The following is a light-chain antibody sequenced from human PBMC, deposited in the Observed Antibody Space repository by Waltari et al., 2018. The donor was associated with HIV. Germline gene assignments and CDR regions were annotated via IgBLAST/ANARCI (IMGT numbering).Light chain of an antibody. J-gene: IGKJ1*01. CDR1: QRVSSSY. Sequence: IVLTQSPGTLSLSPGSRATLSCRARQSVTRASQRVSSSYLAWYQQNPGQAPRLLIYAEASRSTGIPDLFSASGPGTDLTLTSSRTGPKGFVVYCCQQYGTSPRTFSQATTVEIK. CDR3: QQYGTSPRT. CDR2: AEA. V-gene: IGKV3-20*01.